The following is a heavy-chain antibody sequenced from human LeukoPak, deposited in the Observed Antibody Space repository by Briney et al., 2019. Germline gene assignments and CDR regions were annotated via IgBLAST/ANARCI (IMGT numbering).Heavy chain of an antibody. J-gene: IGHJ4*02. CDR3: ARAPLYGSCEY. Sequence: ASVKVSCKASGYVFTSYGISWVRQAPGQGLEWMGWINTYKGSTNYAQKLQGRVTMTTDTSTSTAYMELRSLRSDDTAVYYCARAPLYGSCEYWGQGTLVTVSS. V-gene: IGHV1-18*01. CDR1: GYVFTSYG. D-gene: IGHD6-6*01. CDR2: INTYKGST.